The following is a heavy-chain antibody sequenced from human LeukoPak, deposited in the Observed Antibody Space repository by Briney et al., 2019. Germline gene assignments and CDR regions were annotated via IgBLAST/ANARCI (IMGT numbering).Heavy chain of an antibody. V-gene: IGHV4-4*07. D-gene: IGHD3-22*01. CDR1: GGSISSYY. CDR2: IYTSGST. Sequence: PSETLSLTCTVSGGSISSYYWNWIRQPAGKGLEWIGRIYTSGSTNYNPSLESRVTMSVDTSKNQSSLKLSSVTAADTAVYYCARTSFYYDSSGYPQEYFDYWGQGTLVTVSS. J-gene: IGHJ4*02. CDR3: ARTSFYYDSSGYPQEYFDY.